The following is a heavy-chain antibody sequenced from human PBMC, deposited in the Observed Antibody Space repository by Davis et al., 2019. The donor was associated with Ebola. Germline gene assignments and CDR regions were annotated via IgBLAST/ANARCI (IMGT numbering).Heavy chain of an antibody. CDR2: INHSGST. CDR1: GGSFSGYY. J-gene: IGHJ6*02. Sequence: MPSETLSLTCAVYGGSFSGYYWSWIRPPPGNGLEWIGEINHSGSTNYNPSLKSRVTISVDTSKNQFSLKLSSVTAADTAVYYCARVGVDIVATIYYYYYGMDVWGQGTTVTVSS. D-gene: IGHD5-12*01. V-gene: IGHV4-34*01. CDR3: ARVGVDIVATIYYYYYGMDV.